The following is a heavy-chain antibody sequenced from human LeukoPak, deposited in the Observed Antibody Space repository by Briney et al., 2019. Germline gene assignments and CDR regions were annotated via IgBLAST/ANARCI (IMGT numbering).Heavy chain of an antibody. Sequence: SETLSLTCTVSGGSISSYYWSWIRQPPGKGLEWIAYLFYSGSTDYNPSLESRIAISVDTSKNQFSLKLRSVTAADTAVYYCATVAVIRGVTYFDYWGQGTLVTVSS. CDR2: LFYSGST. V-gene: IGHV4-59*01. CDR1: GGSISSYY. J-gene: IGHJ4*02. D-gene: IGHD3-10*01. CDR3: ATVAVIRGVTYFDY.